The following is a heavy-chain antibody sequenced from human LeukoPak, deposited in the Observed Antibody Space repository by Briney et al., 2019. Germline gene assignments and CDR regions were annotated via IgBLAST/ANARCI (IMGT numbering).Heavy chain of an antibody. Sequence: SETLSLTCTVSGGSISSSNYYWGWLRQPPGKGLEWIGSVYYTGSTYYNPSLKSRVTISVDTSKNQFSLKLSSVTAADTAVYYCARHLFVSQANLLAGPFDYWGQGTLVTVSS. D-gene: IGHD6-19*01. CDR3: ARHLFVSQANLLAGPFDY. V-gene: IGHV4-39*01. J-gene: IGHJ4*02. CDR2: VYYTGST. CDR1: GGSISSSNYY.